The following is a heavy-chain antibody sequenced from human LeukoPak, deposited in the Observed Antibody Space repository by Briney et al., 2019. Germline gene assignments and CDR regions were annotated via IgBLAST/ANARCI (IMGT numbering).Heavy chain of an antibody. J-gene: IGHJ6*03. CDR2: INPSGGGT. CDR1: GYTFTSYF. Sequence: HEASVKVSCKASGYTFTSYFMHWVRQAPGQGLEWMGIINPSGGGTTYAQKFKGRVTMTRDMSTSTVYMELSSLRSEDTAVYYCARDPVATNYNYYYYMDVWGKGTTVTVSS. V-gene: IGHV1-46*01. D-gene: IGHD5-12*01. CDR3: ARDPVATNYNYYYYMDV.